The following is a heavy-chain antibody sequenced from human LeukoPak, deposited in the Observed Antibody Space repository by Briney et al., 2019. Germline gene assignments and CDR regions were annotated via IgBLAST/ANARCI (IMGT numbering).Heavy chain of an antibody. V-gene: IGHV1-18*01. CDR2: ISAYNGNT. D-gene: IGHD6-19*01. J-gene: IGHJ4*02. CDR3: VKSAVAGQVDY. Sequence: GASVKVSCTASGYTFTSYGISWVRQAPGQGLEWMGWISAYNGNTNYAQKLQGRVTMTTDTSTSTAYMELRSLRSDDTAVYYCVKSAVAGQVDYWGQGTLVTVSS. CDR1: GYTFTSYG.